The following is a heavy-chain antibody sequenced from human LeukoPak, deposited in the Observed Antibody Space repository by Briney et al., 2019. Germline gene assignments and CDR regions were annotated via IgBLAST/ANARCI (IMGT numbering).Heavy chain of an antibody. CDR2: IIPIFGTA. Sequence: ASVKVSCKASGGTFSSYAISWVRQAPGQGLEWMGGIIPIFGTANYAQKLQGRVTMTTDTSTSTAYMELRSLRSDDTAVYYCAREYNWFDPWGQGTLVTVSS. J-gene: IGHJ5*02. V-gene: IGHV1-69*05. CDR1: GGTFSSYA. CDR3: AREYNWFDP.